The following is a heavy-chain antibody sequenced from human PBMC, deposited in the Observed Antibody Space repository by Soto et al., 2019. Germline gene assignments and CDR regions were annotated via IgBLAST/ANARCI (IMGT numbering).Heavy chain of an antibody. Sequence: GASVKVSCKTSGYTFSNYGISWVRQAPGQGLEWMGGSFNGVTNYAQNLQGRVTMTRDTSTSTVYMEVSSLRSEDTAVYYCSRVDPGETSPFDHWGQGTLVTVSS. D-gene: IGHD3-10*01. V-gene: IGHV1-18*01. CDR1: GYTFSNYG. J-gene: IGHJ4*02. CDR2: SFNGVT. CDR3: SRVDPGETSPFDH.